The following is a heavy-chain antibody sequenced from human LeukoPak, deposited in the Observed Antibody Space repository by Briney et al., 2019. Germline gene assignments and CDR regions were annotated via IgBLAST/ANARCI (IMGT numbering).Heavy chain of an antibody. CDR3: ARDWSVVAGTNYYYYMDV. Sequence: GGSLRLSCAASGFTFSSYGMHWVRQAPGKGLEWVTFIRYDGSNKYYADSVKGRFTISRDNSKNTLYLQMNSLRAEDTAVYYCARDWSVVAGTNYYYYMDVWGKGTTVTVSS. V-gene: IGHV3-30*02. CDR2: IRYDGSNK. J-gene: IGHJ6*03. CDR1: GFTFSSYG. D-gene: IGHD6-19*01.